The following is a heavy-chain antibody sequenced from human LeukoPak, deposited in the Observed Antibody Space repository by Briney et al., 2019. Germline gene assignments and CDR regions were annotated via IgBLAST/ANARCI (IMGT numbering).Heavy chain of an antibody. Sequence: PGGSLRLSCAASGFTFSSYGMHWVRQAPGKGLEWVAVILSDGSKEFYTDSVKGRFTISRDNSKNTLYLQMNSLRAEDTAVYYCAKKKGGSYENNYFDYWGQGTLVTVSS. J-gene: IGHJ4*02. V-gene: IGHV3-30*02. CDR1: GFTFSSYG. D-gene: IGHD3-16*01. CDR3: AKKKGGSYENNYFDY. CDR2: ILSDGSKE.